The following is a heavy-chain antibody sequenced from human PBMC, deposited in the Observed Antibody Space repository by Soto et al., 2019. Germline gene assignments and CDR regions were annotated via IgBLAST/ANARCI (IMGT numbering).Heavy chain of an antibody. J-gene: IGHJ6*02. CDR2: MSFDGNHQ. CDR1: GFTINRND. D-gene: IGHD3-3*01. V-gene: IGHV3-30*03. CDR3: ASCERFPRVGVDYYALDV. Sequence: QVHLVESGGGVVQPGGSLRLSCAASGFTINRNDMYWVRQAPGKGLEWVAVMSFDGNHQHYADSVKGRFTISRDKSKNTLSLEMNSLRRDDTAVYYCASCERFPRVGVDYYALDVWGQGTTFIVSS.